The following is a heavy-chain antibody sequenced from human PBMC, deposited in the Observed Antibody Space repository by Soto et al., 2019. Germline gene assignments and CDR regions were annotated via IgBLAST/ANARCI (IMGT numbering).Heavy chain of an antibody. V-gene: IGHV3-30*12. J-gene: IGHJ6*02. CDR1: GLTFRNHG. CDR2: IPNDGSYQ. Sequence: GGSLRLSCASSGLTFRNHGMHWVRQAPGKGLEWVAVIPNDGSYQYYADSVKGRFTISRDNAKNSLYLQMNSLRAEDTAVYYCARVYLAAAGTYYYGMDVWGQGTTVTVSS. CDR3: ARVYLAAAGTYYYGMDV. D-gene: IGHD6-13*01.